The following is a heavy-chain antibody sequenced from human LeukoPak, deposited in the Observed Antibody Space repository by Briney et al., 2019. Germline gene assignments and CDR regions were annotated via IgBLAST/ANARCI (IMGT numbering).Heavy chain of an antibody. Sequence: QPGGSLRLSCAASGFTFSTYAMHWVRQAPGKGLEWVAHISYDGSNKNYADSVKGRFTISRDNSKNTLYLQMNSLRAEDTAVYYCARDVGYCSSTSCYRYYGMDVWGQGTTVTVSS. V-gene: IGHV3-30-3*01. CDR3: ARDVGYCSSTSCYRYYGMDV. CDR1: GFTFSTYA. D-gene: IGHD2-2*02. J-gene: IGHJ6*02. CDR2: ISYDGSNK.